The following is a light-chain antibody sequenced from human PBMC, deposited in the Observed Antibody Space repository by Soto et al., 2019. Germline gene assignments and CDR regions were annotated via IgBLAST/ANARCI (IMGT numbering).Light chain of an antibody. V-gene: IGKV1-5*03. Sequence: DIQMTQSPSTLSASVGDRVTITCRASQSTSSWLAWYQQKPGKAPKILIYKASSLDSGVPSRFSGSGSGTEFTLTISSLQPDDFAAYYCQQYNTYPWTFGQGTKVEIK. CDR3: QQYNTYPWT. CDR1: QSTSSW. CDR2: KAS. J-gene: IGKJ1*01.